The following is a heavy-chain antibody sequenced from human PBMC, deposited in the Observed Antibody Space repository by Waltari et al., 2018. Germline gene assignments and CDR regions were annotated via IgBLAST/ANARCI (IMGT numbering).Heavy chain of an antibody. V-gene: IGHV3-7*01. CDR1: GVACSGDW. D-gene: IGHD3-22*01. CDR2: IKADGSEK. Sequence: VQLVESGGYLVQPGGSTSVLGSACGVACSGDWMCWVGQAPGKGLEWVAKIKADGSEKYYVDSVKGPSTISSDHAKNSLYLQMTSLRSEASAVYYCSRTQCDSTSRRAFDIWGQGTVVTVSS. J-gene: IGHJ3*02. CDR3: SRTQCDSTSRRAFDI.